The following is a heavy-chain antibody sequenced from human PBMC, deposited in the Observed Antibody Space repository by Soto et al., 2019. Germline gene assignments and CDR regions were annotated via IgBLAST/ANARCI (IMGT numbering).Heavy chain of an antibody. D-gene: IGHD3-9*01. CDR2: ISAIGDDT. CDR1: GFTFSSYW. J-gene: IGHJ4*02. CDR3: ATYKRIDWSSPDFDY. V-gene: IGHV3-23*01. Sequence: GGSLRLSCAASGFTFSSYWMSWVRQAPGKGLEWVSVISAIGDDTVYADSVKGRFSISRDNSKNTLYLHMHNLRAEDTAIYFCATYKRIDWSSPDFDYWGQGSLVTVSS.